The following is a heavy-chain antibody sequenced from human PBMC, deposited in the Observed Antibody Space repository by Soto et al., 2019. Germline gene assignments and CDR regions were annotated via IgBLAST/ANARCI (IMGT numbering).Heavy chain of an antibody. Sequence: RASVKVSCKASGGTFSSYAISWVRQAPGQGLEWMGGIIPIFGTANYAQKFQGRVTITADKSTSTAYMELSSLRSEDTAVYYCARGNCSSTSCYRVYYYYYGMDVWGQGTTVTVSS. CDR2: IIPIFGTA. J-gene: IGHJ6*02. CDR1: GGTFSSYA. V-gene: IGHV1-69*06. D-gene: IGHD2-2*02. CDR3: ARGNCSSTSCYRVYYYYYGMDV.